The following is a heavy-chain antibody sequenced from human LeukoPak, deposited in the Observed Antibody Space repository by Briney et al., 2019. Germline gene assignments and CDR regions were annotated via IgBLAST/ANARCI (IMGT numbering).Heavy chain of an antibody. Sequence: PGGSLRLSCAASGFTFSNYAMSWVRQAPGKGLEWVSGISGSGGSTYYADSVKGRFTVSRDNSKNTLYLQMNSLRAEDTAVYYCAKSEGYYEYWGQGTLVTVSS. CDR3: AKSEGYYEY. V-gene: IGHV3-23*01. D-gene: IGHD3-10*01. CDR1: GFTFSNYA. J-gene: IGHJ4*02. CDR2: ISGSGGST.